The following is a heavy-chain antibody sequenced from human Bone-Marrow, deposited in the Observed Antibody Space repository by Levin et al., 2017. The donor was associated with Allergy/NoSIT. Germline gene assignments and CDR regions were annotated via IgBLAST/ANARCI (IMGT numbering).Heavy chain of an antibody. CDR2: IHNSGST. Sequence: SQTLSLTCTVSGDSVSSSRYYWTWIRQPPGKGLEWLGYIHNSGSTIYYPSLRSRVTMSIDTSKNQFSLSLTSVTAADTAVYFCARLGDIWGNYRFDFWGQGSLVTVSS. CDR3: ARLGDIWGNYRFDF. D-gene: IGHD3-16*02. CDR1: GDSVSSSRYY. J-gene: IGHJ4*02. V-gene: IGHV4-61*01.